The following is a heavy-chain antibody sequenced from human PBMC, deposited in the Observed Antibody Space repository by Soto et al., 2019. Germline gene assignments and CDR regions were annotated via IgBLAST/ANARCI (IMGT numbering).Heavy chain of an antibody. CDR2: ISFDGSNK. CDR1: GFTFSNYA. J-gene: IGHJ6*02. CDR3: ARPAATVIYYSGMDV. D-gene: IGHD2-2*01. V-gene: IGHV3-30-3*01. Sequence: GGSLRLSCAASGFTFSNYALHWVRQAPGKGLEWVAIISFDGSNKHYADSVQGRFIISRDNSENTLYLQMNSLRADDTAVYYCARPAATVIYYSGMDVWGQGTTVTVSS.